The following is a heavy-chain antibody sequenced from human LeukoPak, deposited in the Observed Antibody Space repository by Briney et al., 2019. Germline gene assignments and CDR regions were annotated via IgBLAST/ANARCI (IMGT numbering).Heavy chain of an antibody. CDR2: ISSTSSYI. CDR3: ARDGRSTWYEDS. J-gene: IGHJ4*02. V-gene: IGHV3-21*01. CDR1: GFTFSSYS. Sequence: GGSLRLSCAASGFTFSSYSMTWVRQAPGKGLEWVSSISSTSSYIYYADSVKGRFTISRDNAKNSLFLPMNNLRAEDAAVYFCARDGRSTWYEDSWGQGTLVTVSS. D-gene: IGHD6-13*01.